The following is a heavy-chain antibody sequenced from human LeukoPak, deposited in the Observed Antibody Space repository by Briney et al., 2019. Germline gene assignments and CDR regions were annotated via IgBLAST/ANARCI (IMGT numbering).Heavy chain of an antibody. V-gene: IGHV3-53*01. CDR3: ARDFCKFGSGSSHYYYGMDV. J-gene: IGHJ6*02. Sequence: PGGSLRLSCAASGFTVSSNYMSWVRQHPGKGQEWVSVIYSGGSTYYADSVRGRFTISRDNSKSTLYLQINSLGAEDTAVYYCARDFCKFGSGSSHYYYGMDVWGQGTTVTVSS. D-gene: IGHD3-10*01. CDR2: IYSGGST. CDR1: GFTVSSNY.